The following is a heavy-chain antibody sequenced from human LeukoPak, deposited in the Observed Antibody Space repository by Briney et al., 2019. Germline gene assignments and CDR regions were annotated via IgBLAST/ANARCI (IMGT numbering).Heavy chain of an antibody. CDR1: SGSISNYY. V-gene: IGHV4-4*07. CDR3: ASNYYYDSSGYPRFDY. CDR2: IYISGST. Sequence: SETLSLTCTVSSGSISNYYWSWIRQPAGKGLEWIGRIYISGSTNYNPSLKSRVTMSVDTSKNQFSLKLSSVTAADTAVYYCASNYYYDSSGYPRFDYWGQGTLVTVSS. D-gene: IGHD3-22*01. J-gene: IGHJ4*02.